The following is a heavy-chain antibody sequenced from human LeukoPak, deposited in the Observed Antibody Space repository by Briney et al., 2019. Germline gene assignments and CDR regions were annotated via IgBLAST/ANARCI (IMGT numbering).Heavy chain of an antibody. Sequence: GGSLRLSCAASGFTFSSNWMHWVRQAPGKGLEWVAFIRYDGSNKYYADSVKGRFTLSRDNSKNTLYLQMNSLRADDTAVYYCARDVYGDYLNWFDPWGQGTLVTVSS. D-gene: IGHD4-17*01. CDR2: IRYDGSNK. CDR1: GFTFSSNW. CDR3: ARDVYGDYLNWFDP. V-gene: IGHV3-30*02. J-gene: IGHJ5*02.